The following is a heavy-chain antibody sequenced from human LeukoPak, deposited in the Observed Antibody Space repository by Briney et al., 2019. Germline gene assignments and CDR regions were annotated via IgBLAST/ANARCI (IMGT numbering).Heavy chain of an antibody. CDR3: AICYGANEGSFDY. CDR2: IYYSGST. D-gene: IGHD4-17*01. V-gene: IGHV4-39*01. J-gene: IGHJ4*02. CDR1: GGSISSSSYY. Sequence: SETLSLTCTVSGGSISSSSYYWGWIRQPPGKGPEWIGSIYYSGSTYYNPSLKSRVTISVDTSKNQFSLKLSSVTAADTAVYYCAICYGANEGSFDYWGQGTLVTVSS.